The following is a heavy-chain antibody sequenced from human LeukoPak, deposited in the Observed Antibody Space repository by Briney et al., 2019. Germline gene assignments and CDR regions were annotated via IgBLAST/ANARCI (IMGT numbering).Heavy chain of an antibody. V-gene: IGHV3-33*01. CDR2: IWYDGSNK. D-gene: IGHD3-22*01. J-gene: IGHJ4*02. CDR3: ARDLQYYDSSGHTDY. Sequence: PGGSLRLSCAASGFTFSSYGMHWVRQAPGKGLEWVAVIWYDGSNKYYADSVKGRFTISRDNSKNTLYLQMNSLRAEDTAVYYCARDLQYYDSSGHTDYWGQGTLVTVSS. CDR1: GFTFSSYG.